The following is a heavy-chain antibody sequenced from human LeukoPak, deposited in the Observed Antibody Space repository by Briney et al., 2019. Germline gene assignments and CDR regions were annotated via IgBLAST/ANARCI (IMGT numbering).Heavy chain of an antibody. CDR1: GFTFNSYG. CDR2: IRYEGNNE. V-gene: IGHV3-30*02. Sequence: SGGSLRLSCAASGFTFNSYGMHWVRQAPGKGLEWVAFIRYEGNNEYYADSVKGRFTISRDNSKNTLYLQMNSLGAEDTAVYYCAKRGYRHGPLYWGQGTLVTVSS. D-gene: IGHD5-18*01. CDR3: AKRGYRHGPLY. J-gene: IGHJ4*02.